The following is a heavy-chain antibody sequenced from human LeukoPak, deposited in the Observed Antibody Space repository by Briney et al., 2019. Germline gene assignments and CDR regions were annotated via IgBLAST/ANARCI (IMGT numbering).Heavy chain of an antibody. Sequence: PSETLSLTCTVSGGSISSSTYYWGWIRQPPGKGLEWIGSIFYSGSTNYNPSLKSRVTISVDKSKNQFSLKLSSVTAADTAVYYCARLSGIADPWGQGTLVTVSS. CDR1: GGSISSSTYY. CDR2: IFYSGST. CDR3: ARLSGIADP. D-gene: IGHD3-3*01. J-gene: IGHJ5*02. V-gene: IGHV4-39*07.